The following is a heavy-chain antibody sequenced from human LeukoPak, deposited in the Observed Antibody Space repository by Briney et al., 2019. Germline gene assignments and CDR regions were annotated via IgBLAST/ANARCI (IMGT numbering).Heavy chain of an antibody. CDR3: ARNLDSNGG. CDR2: ISSSGSTI. CDR1: GFTFSSYE. V-gene: IGHV3-48*03. Sequence: PGGSLRLSCAASGFTFSSYEMNWVRQAPGKGLEWVSYISSSGSTIYYADSVKGRYTISRDNAKNSLYLQMNTLRADENAVYYCARNLDSNGGWGQGTLVTVSS. J-gene: IGHJ4*02. D-gene: IGHD3-22*01.